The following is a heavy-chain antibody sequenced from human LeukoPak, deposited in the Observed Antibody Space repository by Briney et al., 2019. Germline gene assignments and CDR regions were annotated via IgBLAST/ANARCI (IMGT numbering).Heavy chain of an antibody. CDR1: GGSISSGGYS. J-gene: IGHJ5*02. Sequence: PSETLSLTCAVSGGSISSGGYSWSWIRQSPGKGLEWIGSIYYSGSTYYNPSLKSRVTISVETSKIQFSLKLSSVTAADSAVYYCARDSCSSTSCRRKFDNWGQGTLVTVSS. CDR2: IYYSGST. V-gene: IGHV4-39*07. D-gene: IGHD2-2*01. CDR3: ARDSCSSTSCRRKFDN.